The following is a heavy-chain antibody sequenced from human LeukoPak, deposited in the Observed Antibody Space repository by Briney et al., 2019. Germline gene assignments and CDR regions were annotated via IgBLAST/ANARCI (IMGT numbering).Heavy chain of an antibody. CDR1: GFTFSSYW. D-gene: IGHD2-15*01. V-gene: IGHV3-74*01. CDR3: AREEDDYFDY. Sequence: GGSLRLSCAASGFTFSSYWMHWVRQAPGKGLVWVSRINSDGSNTGYTDSVKGRFTISRDNAKNTLYLQMNSLRAEDTAVYYCAREEDDYFDYWAREPWSPSPQ. CDR2: INSDGSNT. J-gene: IGHJ4*02.